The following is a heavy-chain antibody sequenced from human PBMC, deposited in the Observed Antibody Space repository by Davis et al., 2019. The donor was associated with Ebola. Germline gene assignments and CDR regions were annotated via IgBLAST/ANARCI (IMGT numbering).Heavy chain of an antibody. CDR2: INPNDVRT. V-gene: IGHV1-46*03. J-gene: IGHJ3*02. CDR3: TTPGGQDSGYDVFDI. D-gene: IGHD5-12*01. CDR1: GYTFTNYY. Sequence: AASVKVSCKASGYTFTNYYMHWVRQAPGQGLEWVGMINPNDVRTIYAQKFQGRVTVTRDTSTTTVYMDLSSLRSEDTALYYCTTPGGQDSGYDVFDIWGQGTMVTVSS.